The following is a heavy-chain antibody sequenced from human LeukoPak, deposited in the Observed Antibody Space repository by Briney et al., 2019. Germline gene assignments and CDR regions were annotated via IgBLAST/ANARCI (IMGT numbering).Heavy chain of an antibody. CDR2: IYYSGST. J-gene: IGHJ3*02. D-gene: IGHD4-17*01. CDR3: ARDDYGDYHADAFDI. V-gene: IGHV4-39*07. Sequence: SETLSLTCTVSGGSISSSSYYWGWIRQPPGKGLEWIGSIYYSGSTYYNPSLKSRVTISVDTSKNHLSLKLSSVTAADTAVYYCARDDYGDYHADAFDIWGQGTMVTVSS. CDR1: GGSISSSSYY.